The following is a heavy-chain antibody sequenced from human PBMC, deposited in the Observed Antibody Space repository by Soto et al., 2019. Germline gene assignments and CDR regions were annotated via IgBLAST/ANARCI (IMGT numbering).Heavy chain of an antibody. D-gene: IGHD2-2*01. CDR2: ISAGGGVT. J-gene: IGHJ5*02. CDR1: GFTFSSYA. Sequence: GGSLRLSCASSGFTFSSYAMSLVRQAPGKGLEWVSVISAGGGVTYYTDSVKGRFTISRDNSKNTLYLQMNGLRAEDTAVYFCAKGSTAAIGRNWFDPWGQGTLVTVSS. V-gene: IGHV3-23*01. CDR3: AKGSTAAIGRNWFDP.